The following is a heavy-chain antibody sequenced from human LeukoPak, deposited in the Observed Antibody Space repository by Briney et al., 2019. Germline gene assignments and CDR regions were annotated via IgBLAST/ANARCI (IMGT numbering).Heavy chain of an antibody. J-gene: IGHJ3*02. CDR3: TRSTAVGAAAFDI. V-gene: IGHV3-73*01. Sequence: PGGSLRLSCAASGFTFSGSAMHWVRQASGKGLEWVGRIRSKANSYATAYAASVKGRFTISRDDSKNTAYLQINSLKTEDTAVYYCTRSTAVGAAAFDIWGQGTMVTVSS. CDR1: GFTFSGSA. D-gene: IGHD1-26*01. CDR2: IRSKANSYAT.